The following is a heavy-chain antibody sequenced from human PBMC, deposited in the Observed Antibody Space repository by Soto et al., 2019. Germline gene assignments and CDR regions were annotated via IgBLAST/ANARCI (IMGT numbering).Heavy chain of an antibody. CDR3: ARAWGYYFDY. D-gene: IGHD3-16*01. CDR2: FYYSGST. J-gene: IGHJ4*02. V-gene: IGHV4-59*01. Sequence: QVQLQESGPGLVKPSETLSLTCTVSGGSISSYYWSWIRQPPGKGLEWIGYFYYSGSTNYNPSLKSRVTISVDTSKNQFSLKLSSVTAADTAVYYCARAWGYYFDYWGQGTLVTVSS. CDR1: GGSISSYY.